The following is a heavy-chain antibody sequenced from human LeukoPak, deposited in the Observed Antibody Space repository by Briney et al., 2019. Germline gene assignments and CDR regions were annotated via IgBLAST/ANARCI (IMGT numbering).Heavy chain of an antibody. V-gene: IGHV4-59*08. CDR1: GGSISSYY. CDR2: IYYSGST. Sequence: PSETLSLTCTVSGGSISSYYWSWIRQPPGKALEWIGYIYYSGSTNYNPSLKSRVTISVDPSKNQFSLKLNSVTAADTAVYHCAKTVAGYWYFDLWGRGTLVTVSS. J-gene: IGHJ2*01. CDR3: AKTVAGYWYFDL. D-gene: IGHD6-19*01.